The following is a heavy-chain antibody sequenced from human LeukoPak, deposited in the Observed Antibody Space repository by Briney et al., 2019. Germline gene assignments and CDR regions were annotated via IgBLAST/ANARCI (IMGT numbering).Heavy chain of an antibody. Sequence: SETLSLTCTVSGGSISSSSYYWGWIRQPPGKGLEWIGSIYYSGSTYYNPSLKSRVTISVDTSKNQFSLKLSSVTAADTAVYYCARDFRIVVVVAAANWFDPWGQGTLVTVSS. J-gene: IGHJ5*02. CDR3: ARDFRIVVVVAAANWFDP. V-gene: IGHV4-39*07. D-gene: IGHD2-15*01. CDR1: GGSISSSSYY. CDR2: IYYSGST.